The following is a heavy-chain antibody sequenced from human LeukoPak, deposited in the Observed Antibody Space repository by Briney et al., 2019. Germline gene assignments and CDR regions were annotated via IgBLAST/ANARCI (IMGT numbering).Heavy chain of an antibody. CDR2: ISSSGSTI. Sequence: GGSLRLSSAASGVTFSSYEMNWVRQAPGTGLEWVSYISSSGSTIYYADSVKGRFTISRDNAKNSLYLQMNSLRAEDTAVYYCAELGITMIGGVWGKGTTVTISS. CDR3: AELGITMIGGV. J-gene: IGHJ6*04. V-gene: IGHV3-48*03. CDR1: GVTFSSYE. D-gene: IGHD3-10*02.